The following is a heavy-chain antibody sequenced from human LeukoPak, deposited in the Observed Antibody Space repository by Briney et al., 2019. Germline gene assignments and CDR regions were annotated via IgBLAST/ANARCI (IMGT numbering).Heavy chain of an antibody. CDR1: GFTFSSYG. CDR2: IWYDGSNK. CDR3: ARNSIVGATGNFDY. V-gene: IGHV3-33*01. J-gene: IGHJ4*02. Sequence: PGGSLRLSCAASGFTFSSYGMHWVRQAPGKGLEWVAVIWYDGSNKYYADSVKGRFTISRDNSKNTLYLQMNSLRAEDTAVYYCARNSIVGATGNFDYWGQGTLVTVSS. D-gene: IGHD1-26*01.